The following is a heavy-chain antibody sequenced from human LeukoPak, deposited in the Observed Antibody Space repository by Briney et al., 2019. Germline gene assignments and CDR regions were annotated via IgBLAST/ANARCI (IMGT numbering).Heavy chain of an antibody. CDR3: ASLFWSGNLDY. Sequence: SETLSLTCAVYGGSFSGYYWSWIRQPPGKGLEWIGKINHSGSTNYNPPLKSRVTISVDTSKNQFSLKLGSVTAADTAVYYCASLFWSGNLDYWGQGTLVTVSS. V-gene: IGHV4-34*01. CDR1: GGSFSGYY. D-gene: IGHD3-3*01. CDR2: INHSGST. J-gene: IGHJ4*02.